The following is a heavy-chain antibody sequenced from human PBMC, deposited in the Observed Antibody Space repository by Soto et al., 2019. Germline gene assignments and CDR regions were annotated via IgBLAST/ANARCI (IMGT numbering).Heavy chain of an antibody. CDR3: ACCHGEFDY. D-gene: IGHD2-2*01. CDR1: GFTFSSYG. J-gene: IGHJ4*02. V-gene: IGHV3-30*03. CDR2: ISYDGSNK. Sequence: QVQLVESGGGVVQPGRSLRLSCAASGFTFSSYGMHWVRQAPGKGLEWVAVISYDGSNKYYADSVKGRFTISRDNSKNTLYLQMNSLRAEDTAVYYCACCHGEFDYWGQGTLVTVSS.